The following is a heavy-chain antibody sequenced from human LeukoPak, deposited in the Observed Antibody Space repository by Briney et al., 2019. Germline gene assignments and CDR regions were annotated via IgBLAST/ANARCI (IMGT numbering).Heavy chain of an antibody. V-gene: IGHV4-38-2*02. D-gene: IGHD6-6*01. CDR1: GYSISSGYY. Sequence: SETLSLTCTVSGYSISSGYYWGWIRQPPGKGLEWIGSIYHSGSTYYNPSLKSRVTISVDKSKNQFSLKLSSVTAADTAVYYCATHIAARLRFDYWGQGTLVTVSS. CDR2: IYHSGST. CDR3: ATHIAARLRFDY. J-gene: IGHJ4*02.